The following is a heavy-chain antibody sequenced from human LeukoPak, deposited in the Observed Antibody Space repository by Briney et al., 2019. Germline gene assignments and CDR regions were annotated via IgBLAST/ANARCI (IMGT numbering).Heavy chain of an antibody. CDR2: MNPNSGNT. CDR1: GYTFTSYD. V-gene: IGHV1-8*01. J-gene: IGHJ3*02. CDR3: ARYSSGWYSDAFDI. D-gene: IGHD6-19*01. Sequence: ASVKVSCKASGYTFTSYDINWVRQATGQGLEWMGWMNPNSGNTGYAQKFQGRVTMTRNTSISTAYMELSSLRSEDTAVYYCARYSSGWYSDAFDIWGQGTMVTVSS.